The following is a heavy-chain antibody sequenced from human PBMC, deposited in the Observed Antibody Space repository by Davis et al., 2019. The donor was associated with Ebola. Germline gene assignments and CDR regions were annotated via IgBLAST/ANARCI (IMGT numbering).Heavy chain of an antibody. V-gene: IGHV3-49*04. J-gene: IGHJ6*02. CDR2: IRSKAYGGTT. CDR1: GFTFGDYA. Sequence: GGSLRLSCTASGFTFGDYAMSWVRQAPGKGLEWVGFIRSKAYGGTTEYAASVKGRFTISRDDSKNTLYLQMNSLKTEDTAVYYCTTDRGSYFYYYYYGMDVWGQGTTVTVSS. CDR3: TTDRGSYFYYYYYGMDV. D-gene: IGHD1-26*01.